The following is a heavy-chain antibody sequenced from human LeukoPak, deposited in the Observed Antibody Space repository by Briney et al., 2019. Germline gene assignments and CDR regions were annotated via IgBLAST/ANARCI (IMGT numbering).Heavy chain of an antibody. CDR2: IIPIFGTA. V-gene: IGHV1-69*13. Sequence: SVKVSCKTSGYTFTNYDINWVRQAPGQGLEWMGGIIPIFGTANYAQKFQGRVTITADESTSTAYMKLSSLRSEDTAVYYCARALIGAIEYYFDYWGQGTLVTVSS. D-gene: IGHD2-21*01. CDR1: GYTFTNYD. CDR3: ARALIGAIEYYFDY. J-gene: IGHJ4*02.